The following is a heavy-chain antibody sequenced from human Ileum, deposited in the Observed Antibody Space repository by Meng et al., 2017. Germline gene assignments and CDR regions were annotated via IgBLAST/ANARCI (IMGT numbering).Heavy chain of an antibody. J-gene: IGHJ4*02. V-gene: IGHV3-7*01. CDR1: GFSFNTAW. Sequence: GQWVECGGDLVKPGGSLRLSCAASGFSFNTAWMHWVRQAPGKGLEWVANIKPDGSEKNYVDSVKGRFTISRDNAKNSLYLQMDSLRAEDTAVYYCARGTTMTTTVSVGYWGQGTLVTVSS. D-gene: IGHD4-17*01. CDR3: ARGTTMTTTVSVGY. CDR2: IKPDGSEK.